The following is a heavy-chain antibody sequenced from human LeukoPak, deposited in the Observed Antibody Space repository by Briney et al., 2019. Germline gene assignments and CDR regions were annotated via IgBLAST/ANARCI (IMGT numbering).Heavy chain of an antibody. J-gene: IGHJ3*02. V-gene: IGHV5-51*01. D-gene: IGHD2-8*01. CDR3: ARRPYCTNGVCSDAFDI. Sequence: GESLKISCKGSGYSFTSYWIGWVRQMPGKGLEWMGIIYPGDSDTRYSPSFQGQVTISADKSISTAYLQWSSLKASDTAMYYCARRPYCTNGVCSDAFDIWGQGTMVTASS. CDR1: GYSFTSYW. CDR2: IYPGDSDT.